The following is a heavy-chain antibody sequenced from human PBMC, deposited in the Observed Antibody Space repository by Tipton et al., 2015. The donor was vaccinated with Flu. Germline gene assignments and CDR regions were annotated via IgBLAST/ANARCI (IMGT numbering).Heavy chain of an antibody. CDR2: VYYSGTT. CDR1: GASISSGSYY. Sequence: TLSLTCTVSGASISSGSYYLAWIRQPPGKGLEWVGSVYYSGTTYYNPSLKSRVTISVDPSKNQFSLKVSSVTAAATAVYYCARVLVVAATPFDYWGQGILVIVSS. D-gene: IGHD2-15*01. CDR3: ARVLVVAATPFDY. J-gene: IGHJ4*02. V-gene: IGHV4-39*07.